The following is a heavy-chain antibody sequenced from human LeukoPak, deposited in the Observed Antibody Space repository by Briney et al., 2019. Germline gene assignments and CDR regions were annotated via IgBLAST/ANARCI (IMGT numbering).Heavy chain of an antibody. Sequence: GASVKVSCKASGYTFTSYGISWVRQAPGQGLEWMGWISAYNGNTNYAQKLQGRVTMTTDTSTSTAYMELRSLRSDDTAVYYCARAPVVEGFGELLPPFDYWGQGTLVTVSS. J-gene: IGHJ4*02. D-gene: IGHD3-10*01. CDR3: ARAPVVEGFGELLPPFDY. CDR1: GYTFTSYG. CDR2: ISAYNGNT. V-gene: IGHV1-18*01.